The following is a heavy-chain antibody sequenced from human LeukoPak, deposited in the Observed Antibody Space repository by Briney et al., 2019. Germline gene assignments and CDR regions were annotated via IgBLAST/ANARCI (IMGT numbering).Heavy chain of an antibody. CDR1: GFTFSRYS. D-gene: IGHD6-6*01. J-gene: IGHJ5*02. V-gene: IGHV3-21*04. CDR2: ISSSSSYI. CDR3: ARDGSSYNWFDP. Sequence: GGSLRLSCAASGFTFSRYSMNWVRQAPGKGLEWVSSISSSSSYIYYADSVKGRFTISRDNAKNSLYLQMNSLRAEDTAVYYCARDGSSYNWFDPWGQGTLVTVSS.